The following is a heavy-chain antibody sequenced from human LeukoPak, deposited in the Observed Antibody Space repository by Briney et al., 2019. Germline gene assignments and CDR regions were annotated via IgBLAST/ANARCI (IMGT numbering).Heavy chain of an antibody. V-gene: IGHV4-39*01. Sequence: PSETLSLTCTVSSGSISSSSYYWGWIRQPPGKGLECIGNIYPSGTPYYNPSLKSRVTISIDTSKSQFSLRLRSVTAADTAVYYCVQNIPGSIEHWGQGTLVTVSS. J-gene: IGHJ1*01. CDR2: IYPSGTP. D-gene: IGHD1-7*01. CDR3: VQNIPGSIEH. CDR1: SGSISSSSYY.